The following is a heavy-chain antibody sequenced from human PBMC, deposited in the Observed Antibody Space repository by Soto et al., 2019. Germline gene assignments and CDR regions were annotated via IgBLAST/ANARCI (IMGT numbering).Heavy chain of an antibody. CDR1: GDSVSSNSAA. CDR2: TYYRSKWYY. D-gene: IGHD2-8*02. Sequence: SQTLSLTCAISGDSVSSNSAAWNWIRQSPSRGLEWLGRTYYRSKWYYNYAVPVKSRITINPDTSKNQFSLQLNSVTPEDTAAYFCARSRDCTSATCLNDYWGPGTLVTVSS. CDR3: ARSRDCTSATCLNDY. J-gene: IGHJ4*02. V-gene: IGHV6-1*01.